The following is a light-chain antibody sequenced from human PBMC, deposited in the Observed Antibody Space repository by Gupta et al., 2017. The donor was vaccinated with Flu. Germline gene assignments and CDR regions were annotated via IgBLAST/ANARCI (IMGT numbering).Light chain of an antibody. J-gene: IGKJ3*01. V-gene: IGKV1-39*01. Sequence: DIQMTQSPSSLSASVGDSVTITCRASQSITTYLHWYQQKPGKSPNLLIYAGSRLQSGVPSRFSGSGSGTEFTLTINRLQPEDFATYYCLQTLSALFTFGPGTKVDIK. CDR1: QSITTY. CDR3: LQTLSALFT. CDR2: AGS.